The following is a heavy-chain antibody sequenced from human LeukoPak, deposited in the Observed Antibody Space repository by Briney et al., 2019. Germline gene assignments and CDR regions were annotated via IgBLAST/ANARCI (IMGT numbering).Heavy chain of an antibody. CDR2: IQKDGSHE. D-gene: IGHD3-9*01. V-gene: IGHV3-30*02. J-gene: IGHJ4*02. Sequence: GGSLRLSCAASGFTFSSYGMDWVRQAPGQGLEWVAFIQKDGSHEYYADSAKGRFTISRDNSKNTLYLEMNNLRTEDTAVYYCAKDQGTTGSYDYWGQGTLVTVSS. CDR1: GFTFSSYG. CDR3: AKDQGTTGSYDY.